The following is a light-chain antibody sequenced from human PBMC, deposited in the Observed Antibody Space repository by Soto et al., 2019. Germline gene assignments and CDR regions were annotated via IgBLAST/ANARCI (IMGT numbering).Light chain of an antibody. CDR2: KAS. J-gene: IGKJ1*01. V-gene: IGKV1-5*03. CDR3: QQYSTYTPRT. Sequence: DIQITQSPATLSASLGDRVTITCRASQSISIWLAWYQQKPGKAPKILIYKASSLESGVPSRFSGSGSGTEFTLTISSLQPDDFATYYCQQYSTYTPRTFGQGTKVDIK. CDR1: QSISIW.